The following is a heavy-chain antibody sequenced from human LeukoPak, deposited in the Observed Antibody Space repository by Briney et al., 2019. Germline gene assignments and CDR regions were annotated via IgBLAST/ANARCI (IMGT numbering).Heavy chain of an antibody. V-gene: IGHV1-2*06. CDR2: INPNSGGT. D-gene: IGHD5-12*01. Sequence: GASVKASCKASGYTFTGYYMHWVRQAPGQGLEWMGRINPNSGGTNYAQKLQGRVTLTRDTSISTAYMDLSRLRSDDTAVYYCARPLATIAVFASWGQGTLVTVST. CDR1: GYTFTGYY. J-gene: IGHJ4*02. CDR3: ARPLATIAVFAS.